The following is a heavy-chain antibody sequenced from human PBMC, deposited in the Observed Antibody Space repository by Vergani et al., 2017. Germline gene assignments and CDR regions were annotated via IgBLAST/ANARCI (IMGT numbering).Heavy chain of an antibody. D-gene: IGHD3-9*01. Sequence: QVQLVQSGAEVGKPGASAKISCKASGYTFTAYYIHWVRQAPEQGLEWVGVISPDGFSTFYAQKFQGRVTITRVTSTSTVYVEVTSLRSDDTAVYYCAREPPLTGLFDYWGQGTLVTVSS. V-gene: IGHV1-46*03. CDR2: ISPDGFST. J-gene: IGHJ4*02. CDR1: GYTFTAYY. CDR3: AREPPLTGLFDY.